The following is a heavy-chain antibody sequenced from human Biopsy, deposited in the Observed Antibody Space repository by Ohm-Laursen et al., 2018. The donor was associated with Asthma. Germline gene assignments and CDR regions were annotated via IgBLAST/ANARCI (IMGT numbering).Heavy chain of an antibody. CDR1: GGSISNYY. V-gene: IGHV4-59*12. Sequence: GTLSLTCTVSGGSISNYYWNWIRQPPGQGLEWIGYIYYSGSTYYNPSLKSRVTISVDTSKNQFSLKLTSVTAADTAVYYCARDRRVRFLEWPPAMDVWGQGTTVTVSS. J-gene: IGHJ6*02. D-gene: IGHD3-3*01. CDR2: IYYSGST. CDR3: ARDRRVRFLEWPPAMDV.